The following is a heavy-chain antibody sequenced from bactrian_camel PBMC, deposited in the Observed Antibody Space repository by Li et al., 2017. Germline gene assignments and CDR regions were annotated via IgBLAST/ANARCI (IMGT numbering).Heavy chain of an antibody. J-gene: IGHJ4*01. V-gene: IGHV3S40*01. D-gene: IGHD3*01. CDR2: INSAGITT. CDR3: AAKTNPGGEWTCGRKAEYTI. Sequence: VQLVESGGGSVQAGGSLRLSCTHFGYSSSRHCMYWVRQAPGKGLEWVSTINSAGITTYYADSVKARFTISRDMAQNSAYLQMNSLKPEDTAVYYCAAKTNPGGEWTCGRKAEYTIWGQGTQVTVSS. CDR1: GYSSSRHC.